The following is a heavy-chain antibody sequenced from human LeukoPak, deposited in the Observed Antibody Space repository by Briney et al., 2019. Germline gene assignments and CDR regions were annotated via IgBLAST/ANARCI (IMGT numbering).Heavy chain of an antibody. V-gene: IGHV4-4*07. CDR3: ARYGYCSGGSCHGRDGMDV. J-gene: IGHJ6*02. D-gene: IGHD2-15*01. Sequence: SETLSLTCSVSGGSISSYYWSWIRQPAGKGLEWIGRIYTSGSTNYNPSLKGRVTMSVDTSKNQFSLKLSSVTAADTAVYYCARYGYCSGGSCHGRDGMDVWGQGTTVTVTS. CDR2: IYTSGST. CDR1: GGSISSYY.